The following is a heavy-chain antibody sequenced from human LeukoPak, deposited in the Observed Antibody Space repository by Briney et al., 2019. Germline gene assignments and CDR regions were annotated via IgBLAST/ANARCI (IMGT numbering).Heavy chain of an antibody. CDR2: ISWNGVTT. V-gene: IGHV3-43*01. J-gene: IGHJ4*02. CDR3: AASDGEQQLAL. CDR1: GFSFRDYT. D-gene: IGHD6-13*01. Sequence: PGGSLRLSCAASGFSFRDYTMHWVRQVPGKSLEWVSLISWNGVTTYYGDSVKGRFTISRDNSKNSLYLQMNSLRSEDSALYYCAASDGEQQLALWSQGTLVTVSS.